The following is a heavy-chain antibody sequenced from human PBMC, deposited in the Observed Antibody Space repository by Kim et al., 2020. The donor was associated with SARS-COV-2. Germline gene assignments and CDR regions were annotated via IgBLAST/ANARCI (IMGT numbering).Heavy chain of an antibody. D-gene: IGHD3-10*01. V-gene: IGHV3-30*18. CDR1: GFTFSSYG. CDR2: ISYDGSNK. Sequence: GGSLRLSCAASGFTFSSYGMHWVRQAPGKGLEWVSVISYDGSNKYYADSVKGRFTISRDNSKNTLYLQMNSLRAEDTAGYYCAKESGSGSYYAWTYYYYGMDVWGQGTTGTASS. J-gene: IGHJ6*02. CDR3: AKESGSGSYYAWTYYYYGMDV.